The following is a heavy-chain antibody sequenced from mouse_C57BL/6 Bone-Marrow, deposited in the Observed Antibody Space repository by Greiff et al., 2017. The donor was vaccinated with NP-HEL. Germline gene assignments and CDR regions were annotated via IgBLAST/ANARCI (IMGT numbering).Heavy chain of an antibody. CDR1: GYTFTNYW. V-gene: IGHV1-63*01. CDR2: IYPGGGYT. Sequence: QVQLQQSGAELVRPGTSVKMSCKASGYTFTNYWIGWVKQRPGHGLEWIGDIYPGGGYTNYNEKFKGKATLTADKSSSTAYMQFSSLTSEDSAIYYCAREGLRRDYYAMDYWGQGTSVTVSS. D-gene: IGHD2-4*01. J-gene: IGHJ4*01. CDR3: AREGLRRDYYAMDY.